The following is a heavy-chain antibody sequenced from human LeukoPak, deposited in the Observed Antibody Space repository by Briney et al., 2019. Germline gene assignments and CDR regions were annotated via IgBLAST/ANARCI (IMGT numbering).Heavy chain of an antibody. CDR3: ARARGVCTNGVCYRAYYFDY. Sequence: SETLSLTCTVSGGSTSSYYWSWIRQPAGKGLEWIGRIYTSGSTNYNPSLKRRVTMSVDTSKNQFPLKLSSVTAADTAVYYCARARGVCTNGVCYRAYYFDYWGQGTLVTVSS. CDR2: IYTSGST. D-gene: IGHD2-8*01. V-gene: IGHV4-4*07. J-gene: IGHJ4*02. CDR1: GGSTSSYY.